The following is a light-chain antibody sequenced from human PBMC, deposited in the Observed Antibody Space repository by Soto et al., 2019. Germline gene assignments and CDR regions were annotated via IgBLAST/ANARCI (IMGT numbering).Light chain of an antibody. CDR2: EVS. J-gene: IGLJ1*01. CDR3: SSYAGSNNNYV. V-gene: IGLV2-14*01. Sequence: QSALTQPASVSGAPGQSITISCSGSSSDIGGYNYVSWYQHHPGKVPKVIIYEVSNRPSGVSNRFTGSKSGNTASLTISGLQAEDEADYYCSSYAGSNNNYVFGTGTKVTVL. CDR1: SSDIGGYNY.